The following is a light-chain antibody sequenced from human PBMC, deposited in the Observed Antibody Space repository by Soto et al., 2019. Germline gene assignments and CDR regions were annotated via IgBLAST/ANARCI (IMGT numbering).Light chain of an antibody. CDR3: QQYGTSPLT. Sequence: EIVLTQSPGTLSLSPGERATLSCRASQSVTNNYLAWYQQKPGQAPRLLIYGASSRATGIPDRFSGSGSGTDFTLAISRLDPEDFAVYYCQQYGTSPLTFGPGTKADIK. CDR1: QSVTNNY. CDR2: GAS. V-gene: IGKV3-20*01. J-gene: IGKJ3*01.